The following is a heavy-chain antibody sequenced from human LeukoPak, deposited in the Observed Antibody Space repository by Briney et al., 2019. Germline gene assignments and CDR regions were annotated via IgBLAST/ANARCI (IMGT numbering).Heavy chain of an antibody. CDR3: PKGCASTSCYTSEY. CDR1: GFTFSRHT. V-gene: IGHV3-21*04. J-gene: IGHJ4*02. CDR2: ISSTGSYI. Sequence: GGSLRLSCAASGFTFSRHTMNWVRQAPGKGLEWVSSISSTGSYIYYAESLKGRFTVSRGNAKNYVYLQMNSLRVEDTAVYYCPKGCASTSCYTSEYWGQGTLVTVSS. D-gene: IGHD2-2*02.